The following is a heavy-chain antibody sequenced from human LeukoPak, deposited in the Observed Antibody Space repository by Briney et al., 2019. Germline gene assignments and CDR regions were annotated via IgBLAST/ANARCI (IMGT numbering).Heavy chain of an antibody. CDR1: GFTFSSYS. CDR3: ASSFGVVIIDY. CDR2: ISSSSSYI. J-gene: IGHJ4*02. Sequence: GGSLRLSCAASGFTFSSYSMNWVRQAPGKGLEWVSSISSSSSYIYYADSVKGRFTISRDNAKNSLYLQMDSLRAEDTAVYYCASSFGVVIIDYWGQGTLVTVSS. V-gene: IGHV3-21*01. D-gene: IGHD3-3*01.